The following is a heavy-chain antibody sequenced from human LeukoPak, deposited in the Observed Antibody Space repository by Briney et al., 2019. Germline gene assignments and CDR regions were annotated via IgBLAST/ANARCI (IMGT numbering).Heavy chain of an antibody. V-gene: IGHV4-39*01. CDR3: ARQDTITTPGVDY. CDR1: GGSISGSSCY. CDR2: AYYSGTT. D-gene: IGHD3-3*01. J-gene: IGHJ4*02. Sequence: PSETLSLTCTVSGGSISGSSCYWGQRRPVTVSAGRGIANAYYSGTTYYNPSLKSRVTISVDTSKNQFSLKLSSVTAADTAVYYCARQDTITTPGVDYWGQGTPVTVSS.